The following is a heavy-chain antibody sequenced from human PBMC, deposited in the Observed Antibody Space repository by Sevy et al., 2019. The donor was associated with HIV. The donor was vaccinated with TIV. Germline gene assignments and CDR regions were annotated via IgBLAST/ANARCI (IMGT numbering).Heavy chain of an antibody. CDR3: AKDFTGNNGMDV. CDR2: ISYHGRDK. CDR1: GIIFTSSG. J-gene: IGHJ6*02. Sequence: GGSLRLSCVVSGIIFTSSGMHWVRQAPGKGLEWVPVISYHGRDKFYADSVKGRFTISRDNSKNILYLQMNGLRIEDTAVYYCAKDFTGNNGMDVWGQGTMVTVSS. V-gene: IGHV3-30*18. D-gene: IGHD1-1*01.